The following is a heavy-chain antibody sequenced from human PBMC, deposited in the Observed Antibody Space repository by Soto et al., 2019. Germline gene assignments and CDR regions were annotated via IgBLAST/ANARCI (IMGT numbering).Heavy chain of an antibody. Sequence: QVQLVQSGAEVKKPGSSVKVSCKASGGSFSSYAISWVRQAPGQGLEWMGGLIPILGTANYAQKFQGRVRITADESTSTAYMELSSLRSEDTAVYYCARAGIAVAGDPPFDYWGQGTLVTVSS. CDR1: GGSFSSYA. V-gene: IGHV1-69*01. CDR3: ARAGIAVAGDPPFDY. J-gene: IGHJ4*02. CDR2: LIPILGTA. D-gene: IGHD6-13*01.